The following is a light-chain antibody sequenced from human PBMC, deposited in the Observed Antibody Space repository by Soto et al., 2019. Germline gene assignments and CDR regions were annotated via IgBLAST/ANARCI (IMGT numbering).Light chain of an antibody. CDR3: SSHAGNSPLWV. V-gene: IGLV2-23*02. J-gene: IGLJ3*02. CDR1: NSDVGSFNL. CDR2: EVS. Sequence: QSALTQPASVSGSPGQSITISCTGTNSDVGSFNLVSWYQHHPGKAPELILYEVSQRPSGVSSRFSGSKSGNTASLTISGLQAEDEADYYCSSHAGNSPLWVFGGGTKLTVL.